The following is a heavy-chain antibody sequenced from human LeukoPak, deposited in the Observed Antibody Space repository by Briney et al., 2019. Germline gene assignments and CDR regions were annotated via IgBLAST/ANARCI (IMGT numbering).Heavy chain of an antibody. V-gene: IGHV4-34*01. CDR3: AREGRWELRNAFDI. D-gene: IGHD1-26*01. CDR2: INHSGST. CDR1: GGSFSGYY. Sequence: SETLSLTCAVYGGSFSGYYWSWIRQPPGKGLEWIGEINHSGSTNYNPSLKSRVTISVDTSKNQFSLKLSSVTAADTAVYYCAREGRWELRNAFDIWGQGTMVTVSS. J-gene: IGHJ3*02.